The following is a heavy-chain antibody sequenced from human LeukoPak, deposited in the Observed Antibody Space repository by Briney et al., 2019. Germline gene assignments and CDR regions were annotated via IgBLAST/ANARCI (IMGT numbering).Heavy chain of an antibody. CDR3: ASLTWGLAVNYYYMDV. Sequence: GGSLRLSCAASGFTVNNAWMSWVRHAPGKGLEWVANIKQDGSEKYYVDSVKGRFTISRDNAKNSLYLQMNSLRAEDTAVYYCASLTWGLAVNYYYMDVWGKGTTVTVSS. CDR2: IKQDGSEK. V-gene: IGHV3-7*01. D-gene: IGHD3-22*01. J-gene: IGHJ6*03. CDR1: GFTVNNAW.